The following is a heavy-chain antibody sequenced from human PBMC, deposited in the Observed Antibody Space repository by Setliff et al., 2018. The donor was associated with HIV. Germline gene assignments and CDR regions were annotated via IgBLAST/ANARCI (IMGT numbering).Heavy chain of an antibody. CDR3: ARGSPIVWFGEFLYPEIDY. CDR2: VIPKSNTP. Sequence: ASVKVSCKASGDTFSTFAIIWVRQAPGQGLEWMGGVIPKSNTPDYAQIFKGRLTITADESTSTAHMELVGLTSEDTAVYYCARGSPIVWFGEFLYPEIDYWGQGSLVTVSS. CDR1: GDTFSTFA. J-gene: IGHJ4*02. D-gene: IGHD3-10*01. V-gene: IGHV1-69*13.